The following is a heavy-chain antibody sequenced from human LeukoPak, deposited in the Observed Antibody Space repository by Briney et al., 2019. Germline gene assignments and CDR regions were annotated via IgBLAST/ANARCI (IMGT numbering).Heavy chain of an antibody. CDR3: ARDGDYGDWGY. D-gene: IGHD4-17*01. V-gene: IGHV3-33*01. CDR2: IWYDGSNK. Sequence: GGSLRLSCAASGFTFSSHGMHWVRQAPGKGLEWVAVIWYDGSNKYYADSVKGRFTISRDNSKNTLYLQMNSLRAEDTAVYYCARDGDYGDWGYWGQGTLVTVSS. J-gene: IGHJ4*02. CDR1: GFTFSSHG.